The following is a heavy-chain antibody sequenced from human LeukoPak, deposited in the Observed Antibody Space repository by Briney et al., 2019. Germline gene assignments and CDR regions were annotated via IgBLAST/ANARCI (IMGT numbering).Heavy chain of an antibody. D-gene: IGHD6-13*01. J-gene: IGHJ4*02. CDR3: AGDLVIAAAGTN. CDR2: ISSSSSYI. Sequence: GGSLRLSCAASGFTFSSYSMNWVRQAPGKRLEWVSSISSSSSYIYYADSVKGRFTISRDNAKNSLYLQMNSLRAEDTAVYYCAGDLVIAAAGTNWGQGTLVTVSS. V-gene: IGHV3-21*01. CDR1: GFTFSSYS.